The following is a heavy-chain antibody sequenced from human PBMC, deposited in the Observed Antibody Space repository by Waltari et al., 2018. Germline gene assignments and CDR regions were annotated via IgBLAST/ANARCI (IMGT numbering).Heavy chain of an antibody. J-gene: IGHJ5*02. CDR3: ARPLPVGGYYWDL. Sequence: QVQLQLWGAGLLKPSETLSLTCAVHAGPFGDYYWTWIRQPPGMGLEWIGEIKHTGNTNYNPSLKSRVTLSIDTSKSQISLNLRSVTAADTAVYYCARPLPVGGYYWDLWAQGTLVTVSS. D-gene: IGHD3-22*01. CDR2: IKHTGNT. V-gene: IGHV4-34*01. CDR1: AGPFGDYY.